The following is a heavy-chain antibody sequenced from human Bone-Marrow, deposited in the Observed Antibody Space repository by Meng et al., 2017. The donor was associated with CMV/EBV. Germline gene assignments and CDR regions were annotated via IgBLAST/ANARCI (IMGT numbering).Heavy chain of an antibody. CDR1: GFTVSSNY. CDR3: AREMDFWSGKPYYGMDV. CDR2: IYSGGST. J-gene: IGHJ6*02. D-gene: IGHD3-3*01. V-gene: IGHV3-66*02. Sequence: GGSLRLSCAASGFTVSSNYMSWVRQAPGKGLEWVSVIYSGGSTYYADSVKGRFTISRDNSKNTLYLQMNSLRAEDTAVYYCAREMDFWSGKPYYGMDVRGQGTTVTVSS.